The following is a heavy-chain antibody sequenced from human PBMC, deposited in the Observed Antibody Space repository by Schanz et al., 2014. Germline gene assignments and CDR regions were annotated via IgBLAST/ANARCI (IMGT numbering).Heavy chain of an antibody. CDR3: ATVSYDFWSGKDYYSFHMDV. J-gene: IGHJ6*03. CDR1: GGSISSSNW. V-gene: IGHV4-4*02. CDR2: IYHSGRT. D-gene: IGHD3-3*01. Sequence: QVQLQESGPGLVKPSGTLSLTCAVSGGSISSSNWWSWVRQPPGKGLEWIGEIYHSGRTNYNPSLKSRVTISVDKSNNEFSLKLSSVTAADTAVYYCATVSYDFWSGKDYYSFHMDVWGKGTTVTVSS.